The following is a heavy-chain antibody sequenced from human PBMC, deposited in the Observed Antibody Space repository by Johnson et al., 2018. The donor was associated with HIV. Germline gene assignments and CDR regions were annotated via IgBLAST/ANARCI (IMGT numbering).Heavy chain of an antibody. CDR1: GLNFSDYS. J-gene: IGHJ3*02. D-gene: IGHD5-12*01. Sequence: QVQLVESGGGVVQPGRSLRLSCAASGLNFSDYSMHWVRQAPGKGLEWVAVISFDGDTKYYPDSVKGRFTISRDNSNNTLYLQMNSLRVEDAAVYFCAKARGYDPDDSFDIWGQGTMVTVSS. CDR2: ISFDGDTK. V-gene: IGHV3-30*04. CDR3: AKARGYDPDDSFDI.